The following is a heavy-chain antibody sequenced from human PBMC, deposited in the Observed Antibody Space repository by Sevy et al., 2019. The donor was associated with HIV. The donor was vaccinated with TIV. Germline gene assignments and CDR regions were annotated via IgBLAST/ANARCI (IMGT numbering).Heavy chain of an antibody. Sequence: GGSLRLSCAASGFTFSSYAMSWVRQAPGKGLEWVSAISGSGGSTYYADSVKGRFTISRDNSKNTLYLQMNSLRAEDTAVCYCAKVPRLQWLVGGDYWGQGTMVTVSS. CDR1: GFTFSSYA. CDR2: ISGSGGST. V-gene: IGHV3-23*01. J-gene: IGHJ4*01. D-gene: IGHD6-19*01. CDR3: AKVPRLQWLVGGDY.